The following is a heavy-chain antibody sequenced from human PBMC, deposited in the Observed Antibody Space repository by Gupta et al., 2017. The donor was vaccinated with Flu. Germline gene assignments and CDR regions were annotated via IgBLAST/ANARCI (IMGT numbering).Heavy chain of an antibody. CDR2: LFHNGYT. D-gene: IGHD4-17*01. CDR1: GYSITAGNY. CDR3: ASTTVSTRWTNWFDP. J-gene: IGHJ5*02. Sequence: QLLESRPGLVKPSETLSPPCSVPGYSITAGNYWGWTRQPPGGGLEWIATLFHNGYTYYSAFLQSRPTLSLEASMNLFSLTLSSVTAADTAVYYCASTTVSTRWTNWFDPWGQGTLVTVSS. V-gene: IGHV4-38-2*01.